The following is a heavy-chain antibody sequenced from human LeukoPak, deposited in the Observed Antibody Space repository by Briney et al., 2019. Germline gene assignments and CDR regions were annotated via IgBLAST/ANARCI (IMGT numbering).Heavy chain of an antibody. CDR1: GFTVTSNY. CDR2: IYSDGST. Sequence: GGSLRLSCAASGFTVTSNYMSWVRQAPGKGLEWVSIIYSDGSTYYADSVKGRFTISRDNSKNTLYLQMNSLRLGDTAVYYCAREGSGWYPFDYWGQGTLVTVSS. D-gene: IGHD6-19*01. J-gene: IGHJ4*02. CDR3: AREGSGWYPFDY. V-gene: IGHV3-66*02.